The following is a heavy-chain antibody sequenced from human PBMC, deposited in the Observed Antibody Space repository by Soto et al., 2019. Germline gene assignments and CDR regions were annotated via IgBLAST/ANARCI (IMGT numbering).Heavy chain of an antibody. CDR3: ARGRGWYNWFDP. Sequence: PSETLSLTCAVYGGSFSGYYWSWIRQPPGKGLEWIGEINHSGSTNYNPSLKSRVTISVDTSKNQFSLKLSSVTAADTAVYYCARGRGWYNWFDPWGQGTLVTVSS. CDR2: INHSGST. J-gene: IGHJ5*02. CDR1: GGSFSGYY. V-gene: IGHV4-34*01. D-gene: IGHD6-19*01.